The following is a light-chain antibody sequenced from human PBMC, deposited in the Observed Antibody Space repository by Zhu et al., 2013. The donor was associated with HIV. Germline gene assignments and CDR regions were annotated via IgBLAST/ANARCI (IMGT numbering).Light chain of an antibody. V-gene: IGKV1-5*01. J-gene: IGKJ2*01. CDR1: QSITGL. Sequence: DIQLTQSPSTLSASVGDRVIMTCRASQSITGLLAWYQQKPGKAPKLLIYDASSLEGGVPSRFSGSGFETDFTLTISSLQPDDFATYYCQQYHSFSYTFGQGTKLEI. CDR3: QQYHSFSYT. CDR2: DAS.